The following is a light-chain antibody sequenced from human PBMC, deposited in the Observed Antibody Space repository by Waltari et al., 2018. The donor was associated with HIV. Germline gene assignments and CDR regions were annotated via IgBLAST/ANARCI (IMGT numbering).Light chain of an antibody. CDR3: AAWDDSLNCLV. J-gene: IGLJ3*02. V-gene: IGLV1-44*01. CDR1: SSNIGFNI. Sequence: QSVLTQPPSASGTPGQRVTISCSGSSSNIGFNIVNWYQQLPRAAPNRPIYTNNQWPSGVPYRFSRSKSGTSASLAISGLQLEDEADYYCAAWDDSLNCLVFGGGTKLTVL. CDR2: TNN.